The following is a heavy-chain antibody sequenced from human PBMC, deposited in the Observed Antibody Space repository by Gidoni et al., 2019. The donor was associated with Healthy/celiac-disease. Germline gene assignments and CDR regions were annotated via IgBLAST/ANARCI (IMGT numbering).Heavy chain of an antibody. D-gene: IGHD6-6*01. Sequence: EVQLVESGGGLVKPGGSLRLSCAASGFTFSSYSMNWVRQAPGKGLEWVSSISSSSSYIYYADSVKGRFTISRDNAKNSLYLQMNSLRAEDTAVYYCARASARQLVHFDYWGQGTLVTVSS. CDR1: GFTFSSYS. CDR3: ARASARQLVHFDY. CDR2: ISSSSSYI. V-gene: IGHV3-21*01. J-gene: IGHJ4*02.